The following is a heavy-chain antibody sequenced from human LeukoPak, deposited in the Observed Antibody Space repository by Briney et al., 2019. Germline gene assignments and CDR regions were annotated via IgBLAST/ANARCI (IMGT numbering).Heavy chain of an antibody. J-gene: IGHJ4*02. CDR3: AKDRRSNDYGTSALDY. D-gene: IGHD4-17*01. Sequence: GGSLRLSCAASGFTFSSYWMSWVRQAPGKGLEWVANIKQDGSEKYYVDSVKGRFTISRDNAKNSLYLQMNSLRAEDTAVYYCAKDRRSNDYGTSALDYWGQGTLVTVSS. V-gene: IGHV3-7*01. CDR1: GFTFSSYW. CDR2: IKQDGSEK.